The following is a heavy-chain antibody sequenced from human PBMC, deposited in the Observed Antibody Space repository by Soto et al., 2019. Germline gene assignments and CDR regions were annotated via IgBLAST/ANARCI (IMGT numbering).Heavy chain of an antibody. J-gene: IGHJ5*02. CDR1: GFTFSSYG. Sequence: QVQLVESGGGVVQPGRSLRLSCAASGFTFSSYGMHWVRQAPGKGLEWVAVISYDGSNKYYADSVKGRFTISRDNSKNTLYLQMNSLRAEDTAVYYCAKDFGQYQLPVFDPWGQGTLVTVSS. CDR2: ISYDGSNK. D-gene: IGHD2-2*01. V-gene: IGHV3-30*18. CDR3: AKDFGQYQLPVFDP.